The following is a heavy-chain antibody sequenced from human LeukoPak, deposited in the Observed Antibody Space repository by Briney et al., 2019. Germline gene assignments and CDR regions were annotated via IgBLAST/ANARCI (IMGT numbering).Heavy chain of an antibody. CDR2: INPNSGGT. Sequence: ASVKVSCKASNYTFTSYAISWLRQAPGQGLEWMGWINPNSGGTNYAQKFQGRVTMTRDTSIGTAYMELSRLRSDDTAVYYCARDPFYYYDSSGYYFGNWFDPWGQGTLVTVSS. CDR1: NYTFTSYA. CDR3: ARDPFYYYDSSGYYFGNWFDP. D-gene: IGHD3-22*01. V-gene: IGHV1-2*02. J-gene: IGHJ5*02.